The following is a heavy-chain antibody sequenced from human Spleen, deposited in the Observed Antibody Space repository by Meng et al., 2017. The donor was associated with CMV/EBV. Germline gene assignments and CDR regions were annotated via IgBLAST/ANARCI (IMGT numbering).Heavy chain of an antibody. D-gene: IGHD6-13*01. J-gene: IGHJ3*02. V-gene: IGHV3-30*04. CDR2: ISYDGSSK. CDR3: AGIELGYSRLGSEAFDM. Sequence: GESLKISCAASGFIFSDYTLHWVRQAPGRGLEWVAVISYDGSSKYYADSVKGRLTVSRDNSKNTLYLQMNSLRDEDTAVYYCAGIELGYSRLGSEAFDMWGQGTMVTVSS. CDR1: GFIFSDYT.